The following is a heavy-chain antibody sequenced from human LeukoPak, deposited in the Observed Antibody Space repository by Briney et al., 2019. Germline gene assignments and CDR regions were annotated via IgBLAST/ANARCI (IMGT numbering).Heavy chain of an antibody. CDR3: ARASIKWLRSSFDS. V-gene: IGHV3-21*01. CDR2: ITSSSSYM. D-gene: IGHD5-12*01. Sequence: GGSLRLSCAASGFTFSSYSMNWVRQAPGQGLEWVSSITSSSSYMSYADSVKGRFTISRDNAKNSLYLQMNSPGAEDTAVYYCARASIKWLRSSFDSWGQGTLVTVSS. CDR1: GFTFSSYS. J-gene: IGHJ4*02.